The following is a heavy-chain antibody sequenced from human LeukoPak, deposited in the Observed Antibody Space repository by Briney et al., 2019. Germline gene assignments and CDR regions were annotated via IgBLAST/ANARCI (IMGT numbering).Heavy chain of an antibody. J-gene: IGHJ4*02. V-gene: IGHV3-23*01. CDR3: AGGRYGSGNDY. Sequence: GGSLRLSCAASGFTFSSYAMSWVRQAPGKGLKWVSAISGSGGSTYYADSVKGRFTISRDNSKNTLYLQMNSLRAGDTAVYYCAGGRYGSGNDYWGQGTLVTVSS. CDR1: GFTFSSYA. CDR2: ISGSGGST. D-gene: IGHD3-10*01.